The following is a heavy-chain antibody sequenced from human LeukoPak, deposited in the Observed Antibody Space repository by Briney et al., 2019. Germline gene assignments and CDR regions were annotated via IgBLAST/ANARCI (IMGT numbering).Heavy chain of an antibody. CDR1: GGTFSSYA. J-gene: IGHJ4*02. V-gene: IGHV1-69*05. D-gene: IGHD6-6*01. CDR2: IIPIFGTA. CDR3: AGEYSSSSAYFDY. Sequence: SVKVSCKASGGTFSSYAISWVRQAPGQGLEWMGGIIPIFGTANYAQKFQGRVTITTDESTSTAYMELSSLRSEDTAVYYCAGEYSSSSAYFDYWGQGTLVTVSS.